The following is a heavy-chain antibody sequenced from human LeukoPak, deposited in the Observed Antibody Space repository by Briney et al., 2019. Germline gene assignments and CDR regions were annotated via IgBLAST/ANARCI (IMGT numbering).Heavy chain of an antibody. CDR2: ISYDGSNK. CDR1: GFTFSSYG. D-gene: IGHD5-12*01. Sequence: GGSLRLSCAASGFTFSSYGMHWVRQAPGKGLEWVAVISYDGSNKYYADSVKGRFTISRDNSKNTLYLQMNSLRAEDTAVCYCACRGDDYRVFYYYYMDVWGKGTTVTVSS. V-gene: IGHV3-30*03. CDR3: ACRGDDYRVFYYYYMDV. J-gene: IGHJ6*03.